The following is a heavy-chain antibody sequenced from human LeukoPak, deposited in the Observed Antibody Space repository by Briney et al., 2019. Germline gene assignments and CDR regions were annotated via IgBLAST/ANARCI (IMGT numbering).Heavy chain of an antibody. CDR3: ARDRNGFWSGSRFDY. D-gene: IGHD3-3*01. Sequence: SVKVSCKASGGTFSSYAISWVRQAPGQGLEWMGGIIPIFGTANYAQKFQGRVTITADESTSTAYMELSSLRSEDTAVYYCARDRNGFWSGSRFDYWAQGTLVTVSS. J-gene: IGHJ4*02. CDR2: IIPIFGTA. V-gene: IGHV1-69*13. CDR1: GGTFSSYA.